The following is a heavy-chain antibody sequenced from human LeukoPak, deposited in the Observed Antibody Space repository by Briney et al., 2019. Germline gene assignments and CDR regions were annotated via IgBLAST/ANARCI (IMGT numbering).Heavy chain of an antibody. Sequence: GGSLRLSCAASGFTFSSYAMSWVRQAPGKGLEWVSSISSSSSYIYYADSVKGRFTISRDNAKNSLYLQMNSLRAEDTAVYYCARDGGPEPTWGQGTLVTVSS. CDR1: GFTFSSYA. CDR2: ISSSSSYI. CDR3: ARDGGPEPT. J-gene: IGHJ5*02. V-gene: IGHV3-21*01.